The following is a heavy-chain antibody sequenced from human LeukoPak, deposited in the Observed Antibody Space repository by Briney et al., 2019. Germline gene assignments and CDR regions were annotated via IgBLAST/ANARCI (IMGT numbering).Heavy chain of an antibody. D-gene: IGHD6-6*01. CDR1: GYTFTSYG. V-gene: IGHV1-18*01. CDR2: ISAYNGNT. J-gene: IGHJ4*02. CDR3: AGGSPFIAARPLYY. Sequence: ASVKVSCKASGYTFTSYGISWVRQAPGQGLEWMGWISAYNGNTNYAQKLQGRVTVTTDTSTSTAYMELRSLRSDDTAVYYCAGGSPFIAARPLYYWGQGTLVTVSS.